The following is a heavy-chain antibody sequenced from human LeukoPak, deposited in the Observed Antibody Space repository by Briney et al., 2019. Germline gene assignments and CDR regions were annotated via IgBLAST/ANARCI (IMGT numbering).Heavy chain of an antibody. V-gene: IGHV3-13*01. Sequence: GGPLKLPCASSEFPFISYNMPWVRQPTGKVLEWVSAIGTAGDTYYPGSVKGRFTISRENAKNSLYLQMNSLRAGDTAVYYCARATTVAGFDYWGQGTLVTVSS. CDR2: IGTAGDT. J-gene: IGHJ4*02. CDR3: ARATTVAGFDY. CDR1: EFPFISYN. D-gene: IGHD6-19*01.